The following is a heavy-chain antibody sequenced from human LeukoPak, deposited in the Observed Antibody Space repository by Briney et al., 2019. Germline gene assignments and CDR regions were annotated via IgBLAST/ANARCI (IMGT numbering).Heavy chain of an antibody. Sequence: PGGSLRLSCAPSGFTFSNAWMNWVGQAPGKGLEWVGRIKSKTDGGTTDYAAPVKGRFTISRDDSKNTLYLQMNSLKTEDTAVYYCSYYYDTSGYVDYWGQGTLVTVSS. CDR1: GFTFSNAW. CDR2: IKSKTDGGTT. D-gene: IGHD3-22*01. V-gene: IGHV3-15*01. CDR3: SYYYDTSGYVDY. J-gene: IGHJ4*02.